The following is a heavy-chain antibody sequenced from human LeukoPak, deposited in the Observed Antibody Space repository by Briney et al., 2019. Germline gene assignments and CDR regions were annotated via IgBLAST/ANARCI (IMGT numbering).Heavy chain of an antibody. CDR1: GFKLDDYG. Sequence: GGSLRLSCAASGFKLDDYGMSWVRQAPGKGLEWVSSINWNGGSTGYADSVKGRFTISRDNAKKSLYLQMNSLRDEDTALYYCARGGRAVAGVRFYYNGMDVWGQGTTVTVSS. V-gene: IGHV3-20*04. D-gene: IGHD6-19*01. J-gene: IGHJ6*02. CDR3: ARGGRAVAGVRFYYNGMDV. CDR2: INWNGGST.